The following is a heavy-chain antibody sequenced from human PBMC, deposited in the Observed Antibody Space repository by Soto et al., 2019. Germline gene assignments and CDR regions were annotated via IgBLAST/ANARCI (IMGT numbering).Heavy chain of an antibody. Sequence: SETLSLTCAVSGYSLSSSNWWSWVRQPPGKGLEWIATVHYSGSTYYTPSLKSRVTISADTSKNQFSLRLNSVTAADTAVYYCATQHYYDSSGHYTWNWGQGTLVPFS. CDR1: GYSLSSSNW. J-gene: IGHJ4*02. D-gene: IGHD3-22*01. CDR3: ATQHYYDSSGHYTWN. V-gene: IGHV4-39*01. CDR2: VHYSGST.